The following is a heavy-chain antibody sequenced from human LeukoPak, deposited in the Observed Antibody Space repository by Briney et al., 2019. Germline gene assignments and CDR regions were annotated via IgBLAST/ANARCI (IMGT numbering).Heavy chain of an antibody. CDR2: INPGGNHI. CDR3: TRGTIGMAGTDY. J-gene: IGHJ4*02. D-gene: IGHD6-19*01. Sequence: GGSLRFSCAASGFTFSSYWMHWVRQAPGKGLVWVSHINPGGNHIRYADSVKGRFTISRDDAKNTLYLQMNSLRAEDTAVYYCTRGTIGMAGTDYWGQGTLVTVSS. CDR1: GFTFSSYW. V-gene: IGHV3-74*01.